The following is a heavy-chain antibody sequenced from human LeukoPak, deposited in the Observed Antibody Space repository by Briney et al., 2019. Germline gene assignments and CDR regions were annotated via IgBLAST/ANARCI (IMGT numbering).Heavy chain of an antibody. V-gene: IGHV3-33*01. Sequence: GGSLRLSCAASRFTFSDYTIHWVRQAPGKGLEWVAVIWFDGSNKYYADSVKGRFTISRDNSKNTLYLQMNSLRAEDTAMYYCARGSGYDFWSPSPSYMDVWGKGTTVTVSS. CDR2: IWFDGSNK. D-gene: IGHD3-3*01. CDR1: RFTFSDYT. J-gene: IGHJ6*03. CDR3: ARGSGYDFWSPSPSYMDV.